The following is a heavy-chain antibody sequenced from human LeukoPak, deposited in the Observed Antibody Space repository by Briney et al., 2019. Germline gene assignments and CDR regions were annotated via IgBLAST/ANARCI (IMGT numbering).Heavy chain of an antibody. J-gene: IGHJ3*02. V-gene: IGHV3-23*01. CDR2: ISGSGGSR. D-gene: IGHD5-12*01. CDR1: GFTFSS. CDR3: ARLSGYNAFDI. Sequence: GGSLRLSCAASGFTFSSWVRQAPGKGLEWVSTISGSGGSRSYADSVKGRFTISRDNSKNSLYLQMNSLRAEDTAVYYCARLSGYNAFDIWGQGTMVTVSS.